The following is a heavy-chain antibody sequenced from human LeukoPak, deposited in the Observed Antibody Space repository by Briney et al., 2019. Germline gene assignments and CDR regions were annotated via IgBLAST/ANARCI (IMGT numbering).Heavy chain of an antibody. D-gene: IGHD2-15*01. Sequence: SQTLSLTCAVSGGSISSGGSSWSWIRQPPGKGLEWIGYIYHSGSTYYNPSLKSRVTISVDRSKNQFSLKLSSVTAADTAVYYCASSLSGAYYFDYWGQGTLVTVSS. V-gene: IGHV4-30-2*01. CDR1: GGSISSGGSS. J-gene: IGHJ4*02. CDR3: ASSLSGAYYFDY. CDR2: IYHSGST.